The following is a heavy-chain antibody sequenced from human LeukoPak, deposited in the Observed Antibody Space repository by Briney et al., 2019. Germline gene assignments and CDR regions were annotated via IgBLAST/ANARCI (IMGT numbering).Heavy chain of an antibody. CDR2: IYYSGST. J-gene: IGHJ4*02. CDR3: AREPNYYDSSGYKGGFDY. CDR1: GGSISSYY. Sequence: SETLSLTCTVSGGSISSYYWSWIRQPPGKGLEWIGYIYYSGSTNYNPSLKSRVTISVDKSKNQFSLKLSSVTAADTAVYYCAREPNYYDSSGYKGGFDYWGQGTLVTVSS. D-gene: IGHD3-22*01. V-gene: IGHV4-59*12.